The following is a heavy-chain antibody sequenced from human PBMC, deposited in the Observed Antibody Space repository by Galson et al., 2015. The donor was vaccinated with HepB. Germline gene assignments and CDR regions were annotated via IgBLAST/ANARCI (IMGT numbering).Heavy chain of an antibody. CDR2: INPYNENT. CDR1: GYTFTAYG. CDR3: ARGVAVAAHYYFDH. Sequence: SVKVSCKASGYTFTAYGIHWVRQAPGKGLEWMGWINPYNENTNYAQKLQGRVTMTTDKSTDTAYMELRSLRSDDTAVYYCARGVAVAAHYYFDHWGQGTLVTVSS. V-gene: IGHV1-18*01. D-gene: IGHD2-15*01. J-gene: IGHJ4*02.